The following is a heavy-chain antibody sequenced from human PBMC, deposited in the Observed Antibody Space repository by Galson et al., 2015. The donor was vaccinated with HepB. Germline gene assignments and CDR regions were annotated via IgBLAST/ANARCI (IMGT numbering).Heavy chain of an antibody. V-gene: IGHV3-48*02. CDR3: ARSKLGNLNWFDP. Sequence: SLRLSCAASGFTFSSYSMNWVRQAPGQGLEWVSYISSSSSTIYYADSVKGRITITRDKAKNSLYLQMNSLRDEDTAVYYCARSKLGNLNWFDPWGQGTLVTVSS. CDR2: ISSSSSTI. D-gene: IGHD7-27*01. CDR1: GFTFSSYS. J-gene: IGHJ5*02.